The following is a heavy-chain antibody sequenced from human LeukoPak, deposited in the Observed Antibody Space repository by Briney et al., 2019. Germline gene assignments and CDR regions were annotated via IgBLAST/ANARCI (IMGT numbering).Heavy chain of an antibody. CDR1: GYTFKNYG. CDR2: MSAYNGNT. J-gene: IGHJ3*02. Sequence: GASVKVSCKASGYTFKNYGISWVRQAPGQGLEWMGWMSAYNGNTNYAQKFQGRVTMTTDTSTDTAYVEVRSLRSDDTALYYCARISLSGFWSTLNAFDIWGQGTMVTVSP. D-gene: IGHD5-12*01. V-gene: IGHV1-18*01. CDR3: ARISLSGFWSTLNAFDI.